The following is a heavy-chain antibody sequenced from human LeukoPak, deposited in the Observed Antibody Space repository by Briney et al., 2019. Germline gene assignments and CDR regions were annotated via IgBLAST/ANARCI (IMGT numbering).Heavy chain of an antibody. CDR1: GYTFTSYG. D-gene: IGHD6-19*01. CDR3: ARARGFRQWLDY. J-gene: IGHJ4*02. CDR2: ISAYNGNT. Sequence: AAVKVSRKSSGYTFTSYGISRVRQAPGQGLEWMGWISAYNGNTNYAQKLQGRVTMTTDTSTSTAYMELRSLRSDDTAVYYCARARGFRQWLDYWGQGTLVTVSS. V-gene: IGHV1-18*01.